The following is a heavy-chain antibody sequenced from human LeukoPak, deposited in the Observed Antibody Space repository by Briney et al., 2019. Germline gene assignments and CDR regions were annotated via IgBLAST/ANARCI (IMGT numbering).Heavy chain of an antibody. Sequence: GGSLRFSCAASGFTFSNYAMSWVRQAPGKGLEWVSYISSSGSTIYYADSVKGRFTISRDNAKNSLYLQMNSLRAEDTAVYYCARDHSSSWWAHYYYYGMDVWGQGTTVTVSS. J-gene: IGHJ6*02. V-gene: IGHV3-11*01. CDR2: ISSSGSTI. D-gene: IGHD6-13*01. CDR3: ARDHSSSWWAHYYYYGMDV. CDR1: GFTFSNYA.